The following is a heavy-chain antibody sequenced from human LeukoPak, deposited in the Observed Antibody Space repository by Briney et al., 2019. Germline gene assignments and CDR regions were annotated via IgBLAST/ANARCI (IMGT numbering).Heavy chain of an antibody. CDR2: ISGSGVST. V-gene: IGHV3-23*01. CDR3: AKCILTGYYKGYMDV. J-gene: IGHJ6*03. CDR1: GFPFSSFG. Sequence: GGSLRLSCAASGFPFSSFGMSWVRQAPGKGLEWVSAISGSGVSTYYADSVKGRFTISRDNSKNSLYLQMNSLRAEDTAVYYCAKCILTGYYKGYMDVWGKGTTVTISS. D-gene: IGHD3-9*01.